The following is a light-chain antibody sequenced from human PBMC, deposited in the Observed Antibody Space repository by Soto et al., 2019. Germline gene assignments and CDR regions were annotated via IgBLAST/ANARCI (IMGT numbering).Light chain of an antibody. CDR1: SSDVGGYNY. CDR2: DVS. V-gene: IGLV2-14*03. Sequence: QSALTQPASVSGSPGQSITISCTGISSDVGGYNYVSWYQQHTDKAPKLMIYDVSDRPSGVSNRFSGSKSGSSASLPISGLQDEDEADYYCSSYTATNVVFGGGTNVTVL. J-gene: IGLJ2*01. CDR3: SSYTATNVV.